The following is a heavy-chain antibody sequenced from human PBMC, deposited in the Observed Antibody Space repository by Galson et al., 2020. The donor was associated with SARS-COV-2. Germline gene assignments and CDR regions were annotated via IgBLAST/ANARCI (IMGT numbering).Heavy chain of an antibody. Sequence: GESLKISCAASGFTFSSYGMHWVRQAPGKGLEWAAVISYDGSNKYYADSVKGRFTISRDNSKNTLYLQMNSLRAEDTAVYYCAKDFWLNYDSLTGYYPPCCYCGMDVWGQGTTVTVSS. D-gene: IGHD3-9*01. J-gene: IGHJ6*02. CDR1: GFTFSSYG. CDR3: AKDFWLNYDSLTGYYPPCCYCGMDV. V-gene: IGHV3-30*18. CDR2: ISYDGSNK.